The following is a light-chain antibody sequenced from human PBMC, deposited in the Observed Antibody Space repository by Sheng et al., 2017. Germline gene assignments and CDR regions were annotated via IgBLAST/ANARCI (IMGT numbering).Light chain of an antibody. CDR2: AAS. J-gene: IGKJ1*01. V-gene: IGKV1-39*01. CDR3: QQSYSTPWT. CDR1: QSISSY. Sequence: DIQMTQSPSSLSASVGDRVTITCRASQSISSYLNWYQQKPGKAPKLLIYAASSLQSGVPSRFSGSGSGTDFTLTISSLQPDDFATYYCQQSYSTPWTFGQGTEGGNQT.